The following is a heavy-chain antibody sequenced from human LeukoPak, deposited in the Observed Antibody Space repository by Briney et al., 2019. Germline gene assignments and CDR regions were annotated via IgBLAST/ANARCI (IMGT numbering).Heavy chain of an antibody. CDR3: ARDSEMATMI. Sequence: GGSLRLSCAASRFTFSSYAMHWVRQAPGKGLEWVAVISYDGGHKYYADSVKGRFTISRDNAKNSLYLQMNSLRAEDTAVYYCARDSEMATMIWGQGTLVTVSS. CDR2: ISYDGGHK. V-gene: IGHV3-30*04. D-gene: IGHD5-24*01. J-gene: IGHJ4*02. CDR1: RFTFSSYA.